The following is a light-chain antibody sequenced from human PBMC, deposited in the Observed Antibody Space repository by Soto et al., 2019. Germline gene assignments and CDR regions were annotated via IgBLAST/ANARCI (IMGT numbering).Light chain of an antibody. J-gene: IGLJ2*01. CDR1: SPNIGSNT. V-gene: IGLV1-44*01. CDR3: AAWDDSLNGHVV. Sequence: QSVLTQPPSASGTPGQRVTISCSGSSPNIGSNTVNWYQQLPGTAPKLLIYSNNQRPSGVPDRFSGSKSGTSASLAISGLQSEDEADYYCAAWDDSLNGHVVFGGGTKRPS. CDR2: SNN.